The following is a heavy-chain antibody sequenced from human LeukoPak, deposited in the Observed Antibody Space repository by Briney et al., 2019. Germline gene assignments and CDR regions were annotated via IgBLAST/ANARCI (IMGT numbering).Heavy chain of an antibody. D-gene: IGHD3-22*01. CDR3: AKTPSFHYYDSPGFLS. CDR1: GFTFSSYT. Sequence: PGGSLRLSCAASGFTFSSYTMTWVRQAPGKGLEWVSGIGNSGDSTLYADSVKGRFTISRDNSKNTLYLQMNSLRAEDTAVYYCAKTPSFHYYDSPGFLSWGQGTLVTVSS. CDR2: IGNSGDST. V-gene: IGHV3-23*01. J-gene: IGHJ5*02.